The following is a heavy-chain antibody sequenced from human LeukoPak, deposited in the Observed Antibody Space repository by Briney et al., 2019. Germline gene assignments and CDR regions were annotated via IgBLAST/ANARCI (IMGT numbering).Heavy chain of an antibody. CDR2: IYSAGST. Sequence: GGSLRLSCAASGFTVSDNYMSWVRQAPGKGLEWVSLIYSAGSTYYADSVTGRFTISKDNSKNALFLQMNSLRAEDTAVYYCARGAYGDYDYWGQGTLVTVSS. V-gene: IGHV3-53*01. CDR1: GFTVSDNY. CDR3: ARGAYGDYDY. J-gene: IGHJ4*02. D-gene: IGHD4-17*01.